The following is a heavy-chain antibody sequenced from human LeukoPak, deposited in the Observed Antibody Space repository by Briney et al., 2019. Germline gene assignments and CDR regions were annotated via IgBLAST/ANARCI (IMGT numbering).Heavy chain of an antibody. CDR2: IRYDGSNK. D-gene: IGHD5-12*01. V-gene: IGHV3-30*02. CDR3: AKDRRKVATAYYFDY. J-gene: IGHJ4*02. CDR1: GFTFSSYG. Sequence: GGSLRLSCAASGFTFSSYGMHWVRQAPGKGLEWVAFIRYDGSNKYYADSVKGRFTISRDNSKNTLYLQMNRLRAEDTAVYYCAKDRRKVATAYYFDYWGQGTLVTVSS.